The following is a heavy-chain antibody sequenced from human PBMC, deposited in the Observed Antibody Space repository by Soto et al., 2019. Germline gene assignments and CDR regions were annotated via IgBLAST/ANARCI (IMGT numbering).Heavy chain of an antibody. Sequence: PSETLSLTCTVSGDSISTYIWNWIRQPPGKGLEWNGYIYNSGTTHYNPSLKGRVTMSVDTSKNQFSLMLRSVTAADTAVYYCSRRITMASVTAGNDNWFDPWGQGTLVTVSS. CDR1: GDSISTYI. J-gene: IGHJ5*02. V-gene: IGHV4-59*08. CDR3: SRRITMASVTAGNDNWFDP. CDR2: IYNSGTT. D-gene: IGHD3-10*01.